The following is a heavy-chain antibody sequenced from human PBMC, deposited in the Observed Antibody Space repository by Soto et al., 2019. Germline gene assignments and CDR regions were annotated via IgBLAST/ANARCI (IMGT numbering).Heavy chain of an antibody. CDR3: GRGYARCDY. Sequence: GFLRLSCVASGFTFSGYWMSWVRQAPGKGPEWVGNIKEDGSEKYYVDSVKGRFTISRDNVKNSLYLQMNSLRAEDTAVYYCGRGYARCDYWGQGTLVTVSS. CDR1: GFTFSGYW. V-gene: IGHV3-7*03. CDR2: IKEDGSEK. J-gene: IGHJ4*02. D-gene: IGHD2-15*01.